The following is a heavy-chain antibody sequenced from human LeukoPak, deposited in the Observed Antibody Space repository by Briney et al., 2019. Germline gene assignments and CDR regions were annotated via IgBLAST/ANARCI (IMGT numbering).Heavy chain of an antibody. V-gene: IGHV3-23*01. CDR3: ARGLAVTGTYFQH. CDR2: ISGGGSST. Sequence: PGGSLRLSCAASGFTFSSYSMNWVRQAPGKGLECVSAISGGGSSTNYADSVKGRFTISRDNSRNTLYLQMDSLRAEDTAVYYCARGLAVTGTYFQHWGQGTLVTVSS. D-gene: IGHD6-19*01. J-gene: IGHJ1*01. CDR1: GFTFSSYS.